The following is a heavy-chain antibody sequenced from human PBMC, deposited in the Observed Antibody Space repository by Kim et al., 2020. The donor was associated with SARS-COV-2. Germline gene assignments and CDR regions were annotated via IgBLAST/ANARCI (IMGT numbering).Heavy chain of an antibody. Sequence: ASVKVSCKASGYTFTSYYMHWVRQAPGQGLEWMGIINPSGGSTSYAQKFQGRVTMTRDTSTSTVYMELSSLRSEDTAVYYCASTIGEGYGGRKNWFDPWGQGTLVTVSS. V-gene: IGHV1-46*01. CDR1: GYTFTSYY. D-gene: IGHD4-17*01. J-gene: IGHJ5*02. CDR2: INPSGGST. CDR3: ASTIGEGYGGRKNWFDP.